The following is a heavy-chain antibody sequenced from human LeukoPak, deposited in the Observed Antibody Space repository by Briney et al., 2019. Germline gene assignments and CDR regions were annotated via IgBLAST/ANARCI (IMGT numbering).Heavy chain of an antibody. CDR3: ARGIAAAGRIFQH. CDR2: IKHSGST. V-gene: IGHV4-34*01. Sequence: KPSETLSLTCAVYGGSFSGYYWSWIRQPPGKGLEWIGEIKHSGSTNYNPSLKSRVTISVDTSKNQFSLKLSSVTAADTAVYYCARGIAAAGRIFQHWGQGTLVTVSS. D-gene: IGHD6-13*01. J-gene: IGHJ1*01. CDR1: GGSFSGYY.